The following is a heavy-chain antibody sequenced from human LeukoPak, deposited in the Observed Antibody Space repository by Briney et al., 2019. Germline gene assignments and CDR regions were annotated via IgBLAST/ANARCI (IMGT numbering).Heavy chain of an antibody. Sequence: GGSLRLSCAASGFTFDDYAMYWVRQAPGKGLEWVSGISWNSGSTGYADSVKGRFTISRDNSKNTLYLQMNSLRAEDTAVYYCARQQLVLNFDYWGQGTLVTVSS. J-gene: IGHJ4*02. V-gene: IGHV3-9*01. CDR1: GFTFDDYA. CDR3: ARQQLVLNFDY. D-gene: IGHD6-13*01. CDR2: ISWNSGST.